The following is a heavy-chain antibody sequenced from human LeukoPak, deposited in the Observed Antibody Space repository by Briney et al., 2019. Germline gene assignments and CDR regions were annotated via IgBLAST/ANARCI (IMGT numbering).Heavy chain of an antibody. J-gene: IGHJ4*02. V-gene: IGHV1-2*02. Sequence: ASVKVSCKASGYTFTGYYMHWVRQAPGQGLEWMGWINPNSGGTNYAQKFQGRVTVTRDTSISTAYMELSTLRSDDTAVYYCARGGEYSRSSSTYWGQGTMVTVSS. D-gene: IGHD6-6*01. CDR2: INPNSGGT. CDR1: GYTFTGYY. CDR3: ARGGEYSRSSSTY.